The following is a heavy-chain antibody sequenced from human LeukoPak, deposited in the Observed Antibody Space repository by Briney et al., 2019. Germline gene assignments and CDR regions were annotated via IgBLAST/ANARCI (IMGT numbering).Heavy chain of an antibody. J-gene: IGHJ3*02. CDR2: IYYSGST. CDR1: GGSISSYY. CDR3: ARSEYSYGADAFDI. D-gene: IGHD5-18*01. Sequence: SETLSLTCTVSGGSISSYYWSWIRQPPGKGLEWIGYIYYSGSTNYSPSLKSRVTISVDTSKNQFSLKLSSVTAAVTAVYYCARSEYSYGADAFDIWGQGTMVTVSS. V-gene: IGHV4-59*01.